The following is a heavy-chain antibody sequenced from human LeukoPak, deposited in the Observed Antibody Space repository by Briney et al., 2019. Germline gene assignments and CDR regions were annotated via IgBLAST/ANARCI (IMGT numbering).Heavy chain of an antibody. CDR3: AKDMRMASFEH. J-gene: IGHJ4*02. Sequence: PGGSLRLSCAASGFTFSIYGMHWVRQSPGKGLEWVSGIGGSGDRTYYADSVKGRFSISRDNSKNTLYLQINSLRVEDTAVYYCAKDMRMASFEHWGRGTQVTVSS. CDR1: GFTFSIYG. V-gene: IGHV3-23*01. CDR2: IGGSGDRT. D-gene: IGHD5-24*01.